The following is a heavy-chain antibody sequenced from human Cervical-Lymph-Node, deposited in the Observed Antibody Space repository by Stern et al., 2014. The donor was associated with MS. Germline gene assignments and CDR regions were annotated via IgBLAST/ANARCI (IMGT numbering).Heavy chain of an antibody. CDR3: AGRIGYDTLTDHSGIFHL. CDR1: GQRFSSYG. D-gene: IGHD3-9*01. V-gene: IGHV1-18*01. J-gene: IGHJ3*01. CDR2: ISANNGNT. Sequence: QMQLVQSGGEVKKSGASVKVSCKASGQRFSSYGISWVRQAPGQGLEWMGWISANNGNTNYAQKFQGRVTMTTDTSTSTVYMELRSLRSDDTAVYYCAGRIGYDTLTDHSGIFHLWGQGTMVTVSS.